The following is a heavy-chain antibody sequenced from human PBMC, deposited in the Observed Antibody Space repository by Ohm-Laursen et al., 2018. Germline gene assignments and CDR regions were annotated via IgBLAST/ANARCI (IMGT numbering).Heavy chain of an antibody. CDR1: GFTVSSNY. D-gene: IGHD4/OR15-4a*01. CDR2: IYSGGNT. Sequence: SLRLSCAAFGFTVSSNYMSWVRQTPGKGLEWVSVIYSGGNTDYADSVKGRFTISRDNARNSLYLQMDSLRAEDTAVYYCARVSNYPRKDFQHWGQGTLVTVSS. J-gene: IGHJ1*01. V-gene: IGHV3-53*01. CDR3: ARVSNYPRKDFQH.